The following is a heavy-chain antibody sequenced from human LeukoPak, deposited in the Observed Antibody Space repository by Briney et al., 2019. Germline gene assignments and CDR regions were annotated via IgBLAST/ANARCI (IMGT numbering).Heavy chain of an antibody. J-gene: IGHJ6*03. CDR3: ARGRRGVRGVSARGYYYYMDV. D-gene: IGHD3-10*01. CDR2: TNPNSGNT. CDR1: GYTFTSYD. V-gene: IGHV1-8*01. Sequence: ASVKVSCKASGYTFTSYDINWVRQATGQGLEWMGWTNPNSGNTGYAQKFQGRVTMTRNTSISTAYMELSSLRSEDTAVYYCARGRRGVRGVSARGYYYYMDVWGKGTTVTVSS.